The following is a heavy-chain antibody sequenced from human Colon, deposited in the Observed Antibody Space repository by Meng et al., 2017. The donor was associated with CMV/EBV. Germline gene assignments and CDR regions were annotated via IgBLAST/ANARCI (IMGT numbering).Heavy chain of an antibody. V-gene: IGHV3-74*02. Sequence: VQLVESGGGLVQPGGSLRLSCAASGFSSSDHYMDWVRRAPGKGLEWVSRINTDGSTTYYADSVKGRFTISRDNAKNTLYLQMNSLRAEDTAVYYCASRDYWGQGTLVTVSS. J-gene: IGHJ4*02. CDR2: INTDGSTT. CDR1: GFSSSDHY. CDR3: ASRDY.